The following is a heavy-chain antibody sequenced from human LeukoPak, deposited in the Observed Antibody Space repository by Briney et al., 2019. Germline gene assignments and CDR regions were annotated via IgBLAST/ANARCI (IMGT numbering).Heavy chain of an antibody. V-gene: IGHV3-30*02. CDR3: ASENYYGSGFDY. Sequence: SGGSLRLSCAASGITFSNYDMHWVRQTPGKGLEWVAFIRYDGGHKYYADSVKGRFTISRDNSKTTLYLQMNSLRPEDTAVYYCASENYYGSGFDYWGQGTLVTVSS. CDR1: GITFSNYD. D-gene: IGHD3-10*01. J-gene: IGHJ4*02. CDR2: IRYDGGHK.